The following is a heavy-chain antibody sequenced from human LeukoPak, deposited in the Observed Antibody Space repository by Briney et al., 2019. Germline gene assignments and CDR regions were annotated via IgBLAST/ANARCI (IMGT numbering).Heavy chain of an antibody. J-gene: IGHJ4*02. CDR3: ARALTGTTGYFDC. V-gene: IGHV4-59*01. CDR1: GGPISSYY. D-gene: IGHD1-20*01. Sequence: SEPLSLLCTVSGGPISSYYWSWIRLPPGKGLEWFGCISYSESTNYNHSPKSRLSISLDTSKNQFSLKLSSVTAADAAVYFCARALTGTTGYFDCWGQGTLVTVSS. CDR2: ISYSEST.